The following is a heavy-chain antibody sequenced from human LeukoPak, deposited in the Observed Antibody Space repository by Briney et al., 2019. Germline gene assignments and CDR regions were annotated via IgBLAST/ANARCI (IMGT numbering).Heavy chain of an antibody. J-gene: IGHJ4*02. CDR2: ISAYNGNT. Sequence: GASVKVSCKASGYTFTSYGFSWVRQAPRQGLEWMGSISAYNGNTNYAQKLQGRVTMTTDTSTRTAYMELRSLRSDDTAVYYCARVGLVPTTIIILFPPDYWGQGTLVTVSS. D-gene: IGHD2/OR15-2a*01. CDR3: ARVGLVPTTIIILFPPDY. CDR1: GYTFTSYG. V-gene: IGHV1-18*01.